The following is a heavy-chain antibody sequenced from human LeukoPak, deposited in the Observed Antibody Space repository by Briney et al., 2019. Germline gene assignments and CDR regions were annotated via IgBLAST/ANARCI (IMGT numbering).Heavy chain of an antibody. V-gene: IGHV3-23*01. CDR2: ISGSGGST. J-gene: IGHJ4*02. CDR3: AKSAMVRGYFDY. D-gene: IGHD3-10*01. CDR1: GFTFSSYA. Sequence: PGGSLRLSCAASGFTFSSYAMSSVPQAPEKGLEWVSAISGSGGSTYYADSVKGRFTISRDNSKNTLYLQMNSLRAEDTAVYYCAKSAMVRGYFDYWGQGTLVTVSS.